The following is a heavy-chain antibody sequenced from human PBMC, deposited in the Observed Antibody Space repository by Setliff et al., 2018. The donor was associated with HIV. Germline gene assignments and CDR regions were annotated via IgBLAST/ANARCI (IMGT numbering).Heavy chain of an antibody. D-gene: IGHD6-13*01. J-gene: IGHJ6*03. CDR2: IYSGGGST. V-gene: IGHV3-23*03. CDR1: GFTFSSYA. Sequence: GGSLRLSCAASGFTFSSYAMSWVRQAPGKGLEWVSIIYSGGGSTYYADSVKGRFTISRDYSKNTLYLQMNSLRAEDTAVYYCASASGGYSSSWYHYYYYYYMDVWGKGTTVTVSS. CDR3: ASASGGYSSSWYHYYYYYYMDV.